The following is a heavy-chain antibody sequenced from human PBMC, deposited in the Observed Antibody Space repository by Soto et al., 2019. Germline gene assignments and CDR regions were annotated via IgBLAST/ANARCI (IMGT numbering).Heavy chain of an antibody. Sequence: GGSLRLSCAASGFTFSNAWLSWVRQAPGKGLGWVGRIKSKTAGGTTDYAAPVKGRFTISRDDSKNTLYLQMNSLKTEYTAVYYCTTDLTYYYDSSGYRYSLDLCGQGAMVAVSS. CDR3: TTDLTYYYDSSGYRYSLDL. D-gene: IGHD3-22*01. CDR2: IKSKTAGGTT. J-gene: IGHJ3*01. V-gene: IGHV3-15*01. CDR1: GFTFSNAW.